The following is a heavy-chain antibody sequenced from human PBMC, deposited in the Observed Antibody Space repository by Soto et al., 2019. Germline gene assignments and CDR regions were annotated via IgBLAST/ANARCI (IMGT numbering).Heavy chain of an antibody. D-gene: IGHD3-9*01. V-gene: IGHV3-48*01. Sequence: TGRPLRLSCAAYGFTFSSYSMNWVLQAPGKGLEWVSYISSSSSTIYYADSVKGRSTISRDNAKNSLYLQMNSLKAEDTVLYYYAREYDILNWFDPWGQGTLVTVSS. J-gene: IGHJ5*02. CDR2: ISSSSSTI. CDR1: GFTFSSYS. CDR3: AREYDILNWFDP.